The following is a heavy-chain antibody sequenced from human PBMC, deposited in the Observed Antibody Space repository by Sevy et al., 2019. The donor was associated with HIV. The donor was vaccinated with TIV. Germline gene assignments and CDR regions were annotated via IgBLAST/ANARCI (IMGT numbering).Heavy chain of an antibody. J-gene: IGHJ4*02. CDR1: GYTFTSYG. Sequence: ASVKVSCKASGYTFTSYGISWVRQAPGQGLEWMGWISAYNGNTNYAQKLQGRVTMTTDTSTSTAYMELRSLGSEDTAVYYCARFAIRHCGGGSCYFDYWGQGTLVTVSS. CDR2: ISAYNGNT. V-gene: IGHV1-18*01. D-gene: IGHD2-15*01. CDR3: ARFAIRHCGGGSCYFDY.